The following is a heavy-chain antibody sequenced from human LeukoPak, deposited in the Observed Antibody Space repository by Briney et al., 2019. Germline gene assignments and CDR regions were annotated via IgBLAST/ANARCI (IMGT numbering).Heavy chain of an antibody. Sequence: ASVKVSCKASGYTFTSYGISWVRQAPGQGLEGMGWISAYNGNTNYAQKLQGRVTMTTDTSTSTAYMELRSLRSDDTAVYYCARDLRRSGYDYNWFDPWGQGTLVTVSS. CDR3: ARDLRRSGYDYNWFDP. CDR1: GYTFTSYG. D-gene: IGHD5-12*01. CDR2: ISAYNGNT. V-gene: IGHV1-18*01. J-gene: IGHJ5*02.